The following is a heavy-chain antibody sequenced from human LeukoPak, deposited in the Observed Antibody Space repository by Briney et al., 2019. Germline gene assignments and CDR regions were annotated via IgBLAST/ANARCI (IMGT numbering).Heavy chain of an antibody. V-gene: IGHV3-7*01. CDR2: IKQDGSDK. CDR3: ARDHPYYYDTSGYWHDY. D-gene: IGHD3-22*01. CDR1: GFTFSTYW. J-gene: IGHJ4*02. Sequence: GGSLRLSCAASGFTFSTYWMTWVRQAPGKGLEWVANIKQDGSDKYYVDSVEGRFTISRDNAKNSLYLQMNSLRAEDTAVYFCARDHPYYYDTSGYWHDYRGQGTLVTVSS.